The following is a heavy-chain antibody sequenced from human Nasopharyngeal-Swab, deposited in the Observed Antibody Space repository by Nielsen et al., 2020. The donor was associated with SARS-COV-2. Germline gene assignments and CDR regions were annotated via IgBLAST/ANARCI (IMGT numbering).Heavy chain of an antibody. CDR3: AREVWQRRLHTFDD. J-gene: IGHJ4*02. Sequence: SETLSLTWTVSGGSLSNYYWSWIRRLPGKGLEWLGDIHYTANTNYNPSLKSCLTMSVDASKNQFSLKLRSVSAADTAVYFCAREVWQRRLHTFDDWGLGTLVTVSS. CDR2: IHYTANT. V-gene: IGHV4-59*01. D-gene: IGHD4-17*01. CDR1: GGSLSNYY.